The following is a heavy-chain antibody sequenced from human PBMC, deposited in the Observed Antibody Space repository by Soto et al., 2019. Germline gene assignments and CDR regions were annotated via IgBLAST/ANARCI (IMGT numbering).Heavy chain of an antibody. V-gene: IGHV1-69*06. CDR1: GGTFSSYA. J-gene: IGHJ6*02. CDR2: IIPIFGTA. Sequence: SVKVSCKASGGTFSSYAISWVRQAPGQGLEWMGGIIPIFGTANYAQKFQGRVTITADKSTSTAYMELSSLRSEDTAVYYCARDQGKLDPYWYYGIDVCGQVTTVTVSS. D-gene: IGHD2-8*02. CDR3: ARDQGKLDPYWYYGIDV.